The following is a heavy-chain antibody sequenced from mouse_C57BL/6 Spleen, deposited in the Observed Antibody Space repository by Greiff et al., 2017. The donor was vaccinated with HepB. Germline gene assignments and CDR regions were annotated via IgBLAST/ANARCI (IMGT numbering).Heavy chain of an antibody. Sequence: VKLQQPGTELVKPGASVKLSCKASGYTFTSYWMHWVKQRPGQGLEWIGNINPSNGGTNYNEKFKSKATLTVDKSSSTAYMQLSSLTSEDSAVYYCAREGIYYGNYTWFAYWGQGTLVTVSA. CDR3: AREGIYYGNYTWFAY. V-gene: IGHV1-53*01. CDR2: INPSNGGT. CDR1: GYTFTSYW. J-gene: IGHJ3*01. D-gene: IGHD2-1*01.